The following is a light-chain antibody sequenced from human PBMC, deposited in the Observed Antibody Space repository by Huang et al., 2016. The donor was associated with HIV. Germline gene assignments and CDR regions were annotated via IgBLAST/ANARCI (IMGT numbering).Light chain of an antibody. CDR2: GAS. CDR3: QQTYVTLPT. V-gene: IGKV1-39*01. J-gene: IGKJ5*01. CDR1: QTITTY. Sequence: DIQMTQSPSSLSASVGDRVTITCRASQTITTYLNWYQQKPGEAPKLLIYGASTLQSGVPSRFSGSGSGTDFTLTISSLQPEDFATYSCQQTYVTLPTFGQGTRLETK.